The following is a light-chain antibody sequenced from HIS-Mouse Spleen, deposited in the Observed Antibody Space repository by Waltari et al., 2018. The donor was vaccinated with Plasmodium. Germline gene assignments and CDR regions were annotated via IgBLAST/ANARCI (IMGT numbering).Light chain of an antibody. CDR2: GAS. CDR1: QSVSSNY. Sequence: EIVLTQSPGTLSLSPGERATLSCRASQSVSSNYLAWYQQKPGQAHRLLIYGASSRATGIPDRFSGSGSGTDFTLTISRLEPEDCAVYYCQQYGSSPYTFGQGTKLEIK. V-gene: IGKV3-20*01. CDR3: QQYGSSPYT. J-gene: IGKJ2*01.